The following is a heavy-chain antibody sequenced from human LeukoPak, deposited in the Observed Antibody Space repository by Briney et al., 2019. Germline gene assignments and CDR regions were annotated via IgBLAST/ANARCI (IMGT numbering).Heavy chain of an antibody. V-gene: IGHV4-4*07. Sequence: SETLSLTCTVSGGSISSYYWSWIRQPAGKGLEWIGRIYTSGSTNYNPSLKSRVTMSVDTSKNQFSLKLSSVTAADTAVYYCARDRALTGFPRFDPWGQGTLVTVSS. CDR3: ARDRALTGFPRFDP. D-gene: IGHD3-9*01. CDR1: GGSISSYY. J-gene: IGHJ5*02. CDR2: IYTSGST.